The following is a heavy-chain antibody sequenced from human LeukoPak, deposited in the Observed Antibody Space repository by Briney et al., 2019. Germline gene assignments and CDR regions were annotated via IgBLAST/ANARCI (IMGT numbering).Heavy chain of an antibody. J-gene: IGHJ3*02. CDR1: RFTFDDYG. Sequence: GGSLRLSCAASRFTFDDYGMSWVRQAPGKGLEWVSGINWNGGSTGYADSVKGRFTISGDNAKNSLYLQMSSLRAEDTALYYCAREATLRDLYDAFDIWGQGTMVTVSS. CDR3: AREATLRDLYDAFDI. CDR2: INWNGGST. V-gene: IGHV3-20*04. D-gene: IGHD4-17*01.